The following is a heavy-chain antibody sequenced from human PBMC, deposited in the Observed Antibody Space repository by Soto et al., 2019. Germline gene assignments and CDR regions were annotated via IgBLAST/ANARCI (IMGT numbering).Heavy chain of an antibody. CDR1: GFEFSVYA. D-gene: IGHD4-4*01. Sequence: QVHLVESGGGVVQPGRSLRLSCAASGFEFSVYALYWVRQAPGKRLEWLATISYDASNYGDSVRGRITISRDNSKNTLFLEMNTLRPEDTGVYFCVREGLQDDALDFWGQGTMVTMPS. CDR2: ISYDASN. CDR3: VREGLQDDALDF. J-gene: IGHJ3*01. V-gene: IGHV3-30-3*01.